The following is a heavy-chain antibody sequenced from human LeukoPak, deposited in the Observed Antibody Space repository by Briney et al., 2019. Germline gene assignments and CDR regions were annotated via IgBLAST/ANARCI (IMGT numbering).Heavy chain of an antibody. V-gene: IGHV4-59*01. Sequence: SETLSLTCAVYGGSFSSYYWSWIRQPPGKGLEWIGYIYYSGSTNYNPSLKSRVTISVDTSKNQFSLKLSSVTAADTAVYYCARANGGNWNYYYYYYMDVWGKGTTVTVSS. D-gene: IGHD4-23*01. CDR1: GGSFSSYY. J-gene: IGHJ6*03. CDR3: ARANGGNWNYYYYYYMDV. CDR2: IYYSGST.